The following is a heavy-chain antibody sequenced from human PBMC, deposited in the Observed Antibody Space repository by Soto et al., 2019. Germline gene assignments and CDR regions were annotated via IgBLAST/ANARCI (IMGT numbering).Heavy chain of an antibody. CDR1: GYTFTAYG. Sequence: QVQLVQSGPEVTMPGASVKVSCKTSGYTFTAYGLAWLRQAPGQRPEWLGWVGTANAYTNYAEKFQGRVTMTSDRSTTTTYMDLRSLRSADTAVYYCARELNTDPTAYYSFAYWGQGTLVSVSS. V-gene: IGHV1-18*01. J-gene: IGHJ4*02. D-gene: IGHD3-9*01. CDR2: VGTANAYT. CDR3: ARELNTDPTAYYSFAY.